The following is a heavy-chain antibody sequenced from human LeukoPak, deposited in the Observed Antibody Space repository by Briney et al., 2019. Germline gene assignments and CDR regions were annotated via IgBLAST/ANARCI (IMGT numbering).Heavy chain of an antibody. CDR3: ASEASSGYCEY. Sequence: SETLSLTCTVSGGSVSDHYWTWMRQPAGKALEWIGRLYTSGRTSSNPSLKSRVTMSVDTSKNLFSLKLSSVSAADTALYYCASEASSGYCEYWGQGTLVTVSS. D-gene: IGHD3-22*01. CDR2: LYTSGRT. V-gene: IGHV4-4*07. J-gene: IGHJ4*02. CDR1: GGSVSDHY.